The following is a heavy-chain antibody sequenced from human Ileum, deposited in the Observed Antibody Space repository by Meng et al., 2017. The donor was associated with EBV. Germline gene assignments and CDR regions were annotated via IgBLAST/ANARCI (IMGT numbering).Heavy chain of an antibody. J-gene: IGHJ4*02. Sequence: GQLQVSGPRLVRPSGTLSSTFTVSGASFSGSYWWSWVRQSPEKGLEWIGEVYPSGTPYYNPSLKSRVTISLDKSRNQFSLNLIHVTAADAAVYYCARDAFQYASGIPAHWGQGTLVTVSS. CDR3: ARDAFQYASGIPAH. D-gene: IGHD3-16*01. CDR2: VYPSGTP. CDR1: GASFSGSYW. V-gene: IGHV4-4*02.